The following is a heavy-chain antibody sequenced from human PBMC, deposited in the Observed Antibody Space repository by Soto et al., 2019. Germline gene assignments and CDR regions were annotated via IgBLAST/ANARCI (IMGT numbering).Heavy chain of an antibody. Sequence: QVQLVQFGAEVKKPGASVKVSCKASGYTFTSYAMHWVRQAPGQRLEWMGWINAGNGNTKYSQKFQGRVTITRDTSASTAYMELSSLRSEDTAVYYCARAHYDILTGYSLNWFDPWGQGTLVTVSS. D-gene: IGHD3-9*01. CDR3: ARAHYDILTGYSLNWFDP. CDR1: GYTFTSYA. V-gene: IGHV1-3*01. CDR2: INAGNGNT. J-gene: IGHJ5*02.